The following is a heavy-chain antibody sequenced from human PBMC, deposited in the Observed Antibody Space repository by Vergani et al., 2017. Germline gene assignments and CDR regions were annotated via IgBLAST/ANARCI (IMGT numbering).Heavy chain of an antibody. Sequence: QVQLVQSGAEVKKPGASVKVSCRASGYTFSAYYMNWVRQARGQGLEGLGWINPNSGGTNYARKFQGRVTMTRDTSISAAYMELSRLGSDDTAVYYCAGVGSGWYDFDYWGQGTLVTVSS. CDR2: INPNSGGT. D-gene: IGHD6-19*01. V-gene: IGHV1-2*02. CDR3: AGVGSGWYDFDY. CDR1: GYTFSAYY. J-gene: IGHJ4*02.